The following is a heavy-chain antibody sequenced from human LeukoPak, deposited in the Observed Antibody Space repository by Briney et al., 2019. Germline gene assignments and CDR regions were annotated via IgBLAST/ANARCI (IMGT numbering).Heavy chain of an antibody. CDR2: IIPIFGTA. V-gene: IGHV1-69*05. CDR1: GYTFTSYG. Sequence: SVKVSCKASGYTFTSYGISWVRQAPGQGLEWMGGIIPIFGTANYAQKFQGRVTITTDESTSTAYMELSSLRSEDTAVYYCARGGDTASIRPWYYYYMDVWGKGTTVTVSS. D-gene: IGHD5-18*01. CDR3: ARGGDTASIRPWYYYYMDV. J-gene: IGHJ6*03.